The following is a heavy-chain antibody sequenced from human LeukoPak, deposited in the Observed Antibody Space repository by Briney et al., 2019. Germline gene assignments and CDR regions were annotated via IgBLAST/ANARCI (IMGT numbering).Heavy chain of an antibody. CDR1: GGSISSNPYY. J-gene: IGHJ4*02. CDR3: ASGVYSSSCDY. CDR2: IYTSGST. D-gene: IGHD6-13*01. Sequence: SETLSLTCTVSGGSISSNPYYWSWIRQPAGKGLEWIGRIYTSGSTNYNPSLKSRVTISVDTSKNQFSLKLSSVTAADTAVYYCASGVYSSSCDYWGQGTLVTVSS. V-gene: IGHV4-61*02.